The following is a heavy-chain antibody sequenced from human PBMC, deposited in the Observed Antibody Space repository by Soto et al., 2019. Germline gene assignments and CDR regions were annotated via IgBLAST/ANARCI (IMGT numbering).Heavy chain of an antibody. V-gene: IGHV3-30-3*01. D-gene: IGHD2-2*01. CDR2: ISYDGTNK. CDR1: GFTFSNYA. CDR3: TRGPRPSSVGTGAV. J-gene: IGHJ4*02. Sequence: GGSLRLSCAASGFTFSNYAMHWVRQAPGKGLEWVAVISYDGTNKYYADSVKGRFTISRDNANNALYLQMNALRGEDTAVYFCTRGPRPSSVGTGAVWGRGALVTVSS.